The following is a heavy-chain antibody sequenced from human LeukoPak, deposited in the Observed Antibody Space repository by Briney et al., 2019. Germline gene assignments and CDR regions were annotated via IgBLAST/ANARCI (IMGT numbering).Heavy chain of an antibody. D-gene: IGHD2-2*01. Sequence: SETLSLTCTVSGGSISSYYWSWIRQPAGKGLEWIGRIYTSGSTNYNPSLKSRVTMSVDTSKNQFSLKLSSVTAADAAVYYCARVGCSSTSCYWNWFDPWGQGTLVTVSS. CDR3: ARVGCSSTSCYWNWFDP. V-gene: IGHV4-4*07. CDR1: GGSISSYY. CDR2: IYTSGST. J-gene: IGHJ5*02.